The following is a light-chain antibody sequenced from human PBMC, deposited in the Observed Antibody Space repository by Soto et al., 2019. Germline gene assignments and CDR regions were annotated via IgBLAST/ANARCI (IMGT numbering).Light chain of an antibody. CDR3: SSYTSSHVL. J-gene: IGLJ2*01. CDR2: DVN. CDR1: NSDVGIYSR. Sequence: QSALTQPPSVSGSPGQSVTISCTGTNSDVGIYSRVSWYQQPPGTAPKLIIYDVNNRPSGVPDRFSGSKSGNAASLTISGLQTEDEADYYCSSYTSSHVLFGGGTKVTVL. V-gene: IGLV2-18*02.